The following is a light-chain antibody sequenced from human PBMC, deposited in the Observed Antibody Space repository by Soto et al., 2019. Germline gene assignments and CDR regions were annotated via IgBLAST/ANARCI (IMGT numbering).Light chain of an antibody. J-gene: IGKJ4*01. CDR1: QSISTS. V-gene: IGKV1-39*01. CDR3: QQTYSVPLT. CDR2: SAS. Sequence: DIQMTQSPSSLSASVGDRVTITCRASQSISTSLNWYQQKPGRAPDVLIYSASTRRSGVPSRFSGSGSGTDFTLTITSLQPEDFATYYCQQTYSVPLTFGGGTRV.